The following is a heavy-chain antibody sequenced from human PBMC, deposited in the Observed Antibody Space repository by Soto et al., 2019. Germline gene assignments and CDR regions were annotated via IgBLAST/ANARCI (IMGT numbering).Heavy chain of an antibody. V-gene: IGHV4-39*01. D-gene: IGHD2-2*01. J-gene: IGHJ3*02. CDR1: GGSISSSIYY. CDR2: ISYSGNT. Sequence: PSETLSLTCTVSGGSISSSIYYWGWIRQPPGKGLEWIGSISYSGNTYYNPSLKSRATISVDTSNNQFSLKLNSVTAEDTAVYYRARAGLGYCTSTSCHPGFDIWGQGTMVTVS. CDR3: ARAGLGYCTSTSCHPGFDI.